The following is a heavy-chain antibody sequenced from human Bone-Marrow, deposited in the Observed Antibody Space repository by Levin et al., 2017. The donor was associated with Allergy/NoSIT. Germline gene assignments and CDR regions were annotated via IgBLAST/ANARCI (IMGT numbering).Heavy chain of an antibody. Sequence: GGSLRLSCEASGFTFSTYTMNWVRQAPGKGLEWVSSISPTSSFRNYADSMKGRFTISRDNAKNSLYLQINFLRAEDTALYYCARDKPTAEGAFDIWGQGTMVTVSS. CDR3: ARDKPTAEGAFDI. V-gene: IGHV3-21*01. CDR1: GFTFSTYT. CDR2: ISPTSSFR. J-gene: IGHJ3*02.